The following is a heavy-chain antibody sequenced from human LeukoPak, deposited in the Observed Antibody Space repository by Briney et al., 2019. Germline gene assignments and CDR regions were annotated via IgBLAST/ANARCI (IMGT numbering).Heavy chain of an antibody. Sequence: ASVKVSCKASGYTFTGYYMHWVRQAPGQGLEWMGWINPNSGGTNYAQKFQGRVTMTRDTSISTAYMELSRLRSDDTAVYHCARDRYCSGGSCSSPLFDYWGQGTLVTVSS. J-gene: IGHJ4*02. V-gene: IGHV1-2*02. D-gene: IGHD2-15*01. CDR3: ARDRYCSGGSCSSPLFDY. CDR1: GYTFTGYY. CDR2: INPNSGGT.